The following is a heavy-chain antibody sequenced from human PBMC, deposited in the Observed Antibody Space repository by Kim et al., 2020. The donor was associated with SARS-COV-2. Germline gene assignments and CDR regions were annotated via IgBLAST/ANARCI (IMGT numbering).Heavy chain of an antibody. CDR3: ARGLIVVVPAAIWRGYFDL. CDR1: GGSFSGYY. J-gene: IGHJ2*01. D-gene: IGHD2-2*01. Sequence: SETLSLTCAVYGGSFSGYYWSWIRQPPGKGLEWIGEINHSGSTNYNPSLKSRVTISVDTSKNQFSLKLSSVTAADTAVYYCARGLIVVVPAAIWRGYFDLWGRGTLVTVSS. V-gene: IGHV4-34*01. CDR2: INHSGST.